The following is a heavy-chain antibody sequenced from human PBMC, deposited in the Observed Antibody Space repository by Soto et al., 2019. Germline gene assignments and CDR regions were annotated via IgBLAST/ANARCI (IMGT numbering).Heavy chain of an antibody. D-gene: IGHD3-3*01. V-gene: IGHV4-59*01. Sequence: PSETKSLTCSVSGGNISSYYWSWIRQPPGKGLEWIGYIYYSGSTNYNPSLKSRVTISVDTSKNQFSLKLSSVTAADTAVYYCAKVNDFWTGYYSTNWFDPWGQGTLVTVSS. CDR3: AKVNDFWTGYYSTNWFDP. CDR2: IYYSGST. CDR1: GGNISSYY. J-gene: IGHJ5*02.